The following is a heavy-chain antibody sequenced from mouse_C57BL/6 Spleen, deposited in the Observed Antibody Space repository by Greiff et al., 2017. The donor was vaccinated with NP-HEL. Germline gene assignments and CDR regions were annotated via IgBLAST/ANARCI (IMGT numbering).Heavy chain of an antibody. CDR3: ASGGYDVGFAY. V-gene: IGHV2-6*01. CDR1: GFSLTSYG. J-gene: IGHJ3*01. CDR2: IWGVGST. D-gene: IGHD2-2*01. Sequence: VKLMESGPGLVAPSQSLSITCTVSGFSLTSYGVDWVRQSPGKGLEWLGVIWGVGSTNYNSALKSRLSISKDNSKIQVFLKMNSLQTDDTAMYYCASGGYDVGFAYWGQGTLVTVSA.